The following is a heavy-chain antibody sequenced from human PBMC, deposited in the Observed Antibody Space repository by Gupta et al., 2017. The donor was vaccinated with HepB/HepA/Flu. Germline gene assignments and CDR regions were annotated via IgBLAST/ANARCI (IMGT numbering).Heavy chain of an antibody. V-gene: IGHV3-21*01. D-gene: IGHD6-13*01. CDR2: ISSSSSYI. J-gene: IGHJ6*02. CDR3: ARETKAAAAGTGWYYYYYGMDV. CDR1: GFTFSSYS. Sequence: EVQLVESGGGLVKPGGSLRLSCAASGFTFSSYSMNWVRQAPGKGLEWVSSISSSSSYIYYADSVKGRFTISRDNAKNSLYLQMNSLRAEDTAVYYCARETKAAAAGTGWYYYYYGMDVWGQGTTVTVSS.